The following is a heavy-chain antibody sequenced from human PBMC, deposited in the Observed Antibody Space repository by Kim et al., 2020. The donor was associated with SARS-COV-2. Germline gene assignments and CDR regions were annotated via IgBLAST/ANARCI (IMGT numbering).Heavy chain of an antibody. CDR3: ARDSRGPYDIEPYYFDY. J-gene: IGHJ4*02. Sequence: ASVKVSCKASGYTFTSYAMHWVRQAPGQRLEWMGWINAGNGNTKYSQKFQGRVTITRDTSASTAYMELSSLRSEDTAVYYCARDSRGPYDIEPYYFDYWGQGTLVTVSS. V-gene: IGHV1-3*01. CDR1: GYTFTSYA. CDR2: INAGNGNT. D-gene: IGHD3-22*01.